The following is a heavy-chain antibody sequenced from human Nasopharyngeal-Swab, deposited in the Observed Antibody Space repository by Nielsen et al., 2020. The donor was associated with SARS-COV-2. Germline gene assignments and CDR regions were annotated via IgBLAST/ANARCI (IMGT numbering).Heavy chain of an antibody. J-gene: IGHJ6*02. V-gene: IGHV3-23*01. Sequence: LTRAASGFTFSSYAMSWVRQAPGKGLEWVSAISGSGGSTYYADSVKGRFTISRDNSKNTLYLQMNSLRAEDTAVYYCARLEGGRGYSYGDYYYYYGMDVWGQGTTVTVSS. CDR1: GFTFSSYA. CDR3: ARLEGGRGYSYGDYYYYYGMDV. CDR2: ISGSGGST. D-gene: IGHD5-18*01.